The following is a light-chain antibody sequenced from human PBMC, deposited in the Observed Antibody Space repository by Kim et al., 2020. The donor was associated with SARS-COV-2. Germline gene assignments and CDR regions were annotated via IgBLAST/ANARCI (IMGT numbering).Light chain of an antibody. J-gene: IGKJ1*01. CDR3: QQYGTSIRT. CDR2: GAS. Sequence: EIVLTQSPGTLSLSPGERATLSCRASQSVTSSYLAWYQQKPGQPPRLLIYGASNRATGIPDRFSGSGSGTDFTLTISRLESEDLAVYYCQQYGTSIRTFGQGTKVEI. CDR1: QSVTSSY. V-gene: IGKV3-20*01.